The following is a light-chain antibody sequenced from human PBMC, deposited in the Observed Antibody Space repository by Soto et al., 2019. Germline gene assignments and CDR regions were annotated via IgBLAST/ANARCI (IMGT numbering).Light chain of an antibody. CDR3: CSYTSTTTRL. CDR2: EVS. V-gene: IGLV2-14*01. CDR1: SSDIGGYNY. J-gene: IGLJ3*02. Sequence: QSALTQPASVSGSPGQSITISCTGTSSDIGGYNYVSWYQQHPDNAPKLMIYEVSKRPSGVSNRFSASKSGNTASLTISGLQAEDEADYYCCSYTSTTTRLFGGGTKLTVL.